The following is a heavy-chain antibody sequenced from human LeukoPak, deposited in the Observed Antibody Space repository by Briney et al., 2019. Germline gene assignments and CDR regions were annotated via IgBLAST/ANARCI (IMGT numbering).Heavy chain of an antibody. V-gene: IGHV4-59*01. D-gene: IGHD3-22*01. CDR2: IYYSGSS. J-gene: IGHJ4*02. CDR1: GASISDYY. CDR3: ARARASGYYGAVDY. Sequence: SETLSLTCTVSGASISDYYWSWIRQPPGKGLEWTGYIYYSGSSNYNPSLKSRVSISVDTSKNQFSLKLSSVTAADTAVYYCARARASGYYGAVDYWGQGTLVTVSS.